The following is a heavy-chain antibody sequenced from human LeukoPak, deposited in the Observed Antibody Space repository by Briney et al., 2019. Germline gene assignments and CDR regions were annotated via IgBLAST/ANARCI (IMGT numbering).Heavy chain of an antibody. CDR1: GFTFSSYA. CDR2: ISYDGSNK. V-gene: IGHV3-30-3*01. Sequence: GGSLRLSCAASGFTFSSYAMHWVRQAPGKGLEWVAVISYDGSNKYYADSVKGRFTISRDNSKNTLYLQMNSLRAEDTAVYYCARDPRRHIVVVTAIRYYYYGMDVWGQGTTVTVSS. D-gene: IGHD2-21*02. J-gene: IGHJ6*02. CDR3: ARDPRRHIVVVTAIRYYYYGMDV.